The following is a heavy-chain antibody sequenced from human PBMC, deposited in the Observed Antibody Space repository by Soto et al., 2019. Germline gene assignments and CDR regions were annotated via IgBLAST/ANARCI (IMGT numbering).Heavy chain of an antibody. CDR2: INSYNANT. CDR1: GYTLTNHG. V-gene: IGHV1-18*04. D-gene: IGHD3-16*01. CDR3: ARDRVAGIWGDAFDI. J-gene: IGHJ3*02. Sequence: ASVKVSCKTSGYTLTNHGINWVRQAPGQGLEWMGWINSYNANTNYAQKLQGRVTMTTDTSTSTAHMDLRSLTSDDTAVYYCARDRVAGIWGDAFDIWGQGTMVTVSS.